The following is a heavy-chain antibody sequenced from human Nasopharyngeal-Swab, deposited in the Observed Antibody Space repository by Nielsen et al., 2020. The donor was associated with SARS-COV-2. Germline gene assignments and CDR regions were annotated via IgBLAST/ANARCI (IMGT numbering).Heavy chain of an antibody. Sequence: KVSCKASGGTFSSYAISWVRQAPGQGLEWMGGIIPLFGTANYAQKFQGRVTITADESTSTAYMELSSLRSEDTAVYYCARVRLTGSSWSLGYYYYYMDVWGKGTTVTVSS. CDR1: GGTFSSYA. V-gene: IGHV1-69*01. J-gene: IGHJ6*03. CDR3: ARVRLTGSSWSLGYYYYYMDV. D-gene: IGHD6-13*01. CDR2: IIPLFGTA.